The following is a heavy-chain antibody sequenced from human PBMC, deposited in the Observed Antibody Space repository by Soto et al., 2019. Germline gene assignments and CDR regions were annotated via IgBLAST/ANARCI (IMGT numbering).Heavy chain of an antibody. J-gene: IGHJ5*02. Sequence: QLPMQESGPGLVKPSETLSLTCTVSGGSISDDIYYWDWIRQPPGKGLEWIGTIYHAGSANQNPSLKSRVTISVDSSKNQFSLKLRSVTAADTAVYYCGRRDFGENWFDPWGQGALVTVSS. V-gene: IGHV4-39*01. CDR1: GGSISDDIYY. D-gene: IGHD4-17*01. CDR2: IYHAGSA. CDR3: GRRDFGENWFDP.